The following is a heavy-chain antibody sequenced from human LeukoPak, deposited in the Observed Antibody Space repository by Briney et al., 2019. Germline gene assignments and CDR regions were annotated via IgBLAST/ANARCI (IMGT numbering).Heavy chain of an antibody. CDR1: GYTFSAYY. D-gene: IGHD3-3*01. CDR2: INPRTGGS. J-gene: IGHJ4*02. V-gene: IGHV1-2*02. Sequence: ASVKVSCKACGYTFSAYYMHWVRQAPGQGLEWMGWINPRTGGSKSAQDFQGRVTMTRDTSINTVYMEIGGLRSDDTAIYYCARGDTFWSGPLFDYWGQGALVTVSS. CDR3: ARGDTFWSGPLFDY.